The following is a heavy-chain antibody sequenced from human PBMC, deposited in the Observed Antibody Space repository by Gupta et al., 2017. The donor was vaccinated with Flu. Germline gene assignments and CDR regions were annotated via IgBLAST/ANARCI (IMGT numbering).Heavy chain of an antibody. V-gene: IGHV4-39*01. CDR1: SISVPSCC. J-gene: IGHJ4*02. Sequence: SISVPSCCWGWVRQPPGKGLEWIGSVYYHGSAYYNPSLRSRVSISVDTSKNQFSLKLTSVTAADMAVYYCTLLSSSLPLNYWGQGTLVTVPS. CDR2: VYYHGSA. CDR3: TLLSSSLPLNY.